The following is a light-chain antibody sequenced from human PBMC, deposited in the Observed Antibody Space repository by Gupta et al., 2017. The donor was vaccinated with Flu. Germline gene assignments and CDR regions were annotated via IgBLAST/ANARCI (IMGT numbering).Light chain of an antibody. CDR3: QHEGISVST. CDR2: GAS. J-gene: IGKJ2*01. Sequence: EIVLTQSPGTLSLSPGERAPLSCRASQSVNNNLLTWYQQKPGQAPRLLIYGASSRATGIPDRFSGSGSGTEFTLTIRRREPEDFAVYYCQHEGISVSTFGQGTKLEIK. CDR1: QSVNNNL. V-gene: IGKV3-20*01.